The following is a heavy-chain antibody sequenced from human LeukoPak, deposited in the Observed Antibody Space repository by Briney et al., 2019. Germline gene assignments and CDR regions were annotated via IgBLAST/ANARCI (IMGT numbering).Heavy chain of an antibody. CDR1: GFTVGSNY. D-gene: IGHD3-22*01. CDR2: IYSGGST. Sequence: GGSLRLSCAASGFTVGSNYMSWVRQAPGKGLEWVSVIYSGGSTYYADSVKGRFTISRDNSKNTLYLQMNSLRAEDTAVYYCASIPYYYDSSGYYAFDYWGQGTLVTVSS. J-gene: IGHJ4*02. V-gene: IGHV3-53*01. CDR3: ASIPYYYDSSGYYAFDY.